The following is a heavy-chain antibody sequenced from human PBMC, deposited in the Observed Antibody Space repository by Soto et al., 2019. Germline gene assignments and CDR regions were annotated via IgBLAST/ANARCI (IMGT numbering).Heavy chain of an antibody. CDR3: ARDLGLLWFGESNSGGWFEP. Sequence: ASVKVSCKASGYTFTSYAMHWVRQAPGQRLEWMGWINAGNGNTKYSQKFQGRVTITRDTSASTAYMELSSLRSEDTAVYYCARDLGLLWFGESNSGGWFEPWGQGTLVTVSS. D-gene: IGHD3-10*01. CDR1: GYTFTSYA. CDR2: INAGNGNT. J-gene: IGHJ5*02. V-gene: IGHV1-3*01.